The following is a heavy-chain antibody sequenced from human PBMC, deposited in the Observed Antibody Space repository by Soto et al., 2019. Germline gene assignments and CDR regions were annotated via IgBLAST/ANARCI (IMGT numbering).Heavy chain of an antibody. J-gene: IGHJ5*02. Sequence: ASETLSLTCTVFDASVSSGTYYWSWIRQAPGKGLEWVGHIYYTGSTNYNPSLNNRVAISVDTSKNHFSLQLTSVTAADTAVYYCARGAGFSYASTWFDIWGQGTLVTVS. D-gene: IGHD5-18*01. CDR2: IYYTGST. CDR3: ARGAGFSYASTWFDI. V-gene: IGHV4-61*03. CDR1: DASVSSGTYY.